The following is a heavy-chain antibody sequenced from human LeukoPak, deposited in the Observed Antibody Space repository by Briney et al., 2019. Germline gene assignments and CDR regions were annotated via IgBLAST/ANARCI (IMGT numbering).Heavy chain of an antibody. CDR2: INWNGGST. Sequence: PGGSLRLSCAASRFTFDDYGMSWVRQAPGKGLEWVSGINWNGGSTGYADSVKGRFTISRDNAKNSLYLQMNSLRAEDTALYYCARGIGKIAAAGSDYWGQGTLVTVSS. J-gene: IGHJ4*02. D-gene: IGHD6-13*01. CDR1: RFTFDDYG. V-gene: IGHV3-20*04. CDR3: ARGIGKIAAAGSDY.